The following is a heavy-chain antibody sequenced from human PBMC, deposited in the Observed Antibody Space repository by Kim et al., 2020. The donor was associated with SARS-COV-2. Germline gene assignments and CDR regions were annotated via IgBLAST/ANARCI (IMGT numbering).Heavy chain of an antibody. V-gene: IGHV3-23*01. Sequence: GGSLRLSCAASGFTFSSYAMSWVRQAPGKGLEWVSAISGSGGSTYYADSVKGRFTISRDNSKNTLYLQMNSLRAEDTAVYYCAKVLRSSSWYSHYYYYYGMDVWGQGTTVTVSS. J-gene: IGHJ6*02. D-gene: IGHD6-13*01. CDR1: GFTFSSYA. CDR3: AKVLRSSSWYSHYYYYYGMDV. CDR2: ISGSGGST.